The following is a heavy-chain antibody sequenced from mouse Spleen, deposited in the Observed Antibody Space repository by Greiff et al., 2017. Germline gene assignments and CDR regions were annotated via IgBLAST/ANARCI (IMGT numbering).Heavy chain of an antibody. Sequence: QVQLQQPGAELVMPGASVKLSCKASGYTFTSYWMHWVKQRPGQGLEWIGEIDPSDSYTNYNQKFKGKATLTVDKSSSTAYMQLSSLTSEDSAVYYCANWEAGAYWGQGTLVTVSA. CDR1: GYTFTSYW. CDR3: ANWEAGAY. CDR2: IDPSDSYT. J-gene: IGHJ3*01. V-gene: IGHV1-69*01. D-gene: IGHD4-1*02.